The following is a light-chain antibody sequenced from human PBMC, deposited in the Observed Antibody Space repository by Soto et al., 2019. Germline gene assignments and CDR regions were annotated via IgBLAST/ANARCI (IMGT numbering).Light chain of an antibody. Sequence: EMVLTQSPVTLSLSPGESATLSCRASQNVRSYLAWYQQRPGQAPRLLIYDASTRATGIPARFSGSGSGTDFTLSISSLEPEDFAVYYCQQRSNWPGTFGGGTKVDIK. V-gene: IGKV3-11*01. CDR3: QQRSNWPGT. CDR1: QNVRSY. J-gene: IGKJ4*01. CDR2: DAS.